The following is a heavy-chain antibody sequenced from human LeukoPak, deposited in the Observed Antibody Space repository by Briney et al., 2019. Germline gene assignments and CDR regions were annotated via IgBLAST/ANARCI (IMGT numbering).Heavy chain of an antibody. Sequence: SETLSLTCTVSGDSISNYYWSWIRQPAGKGLEWIGRIYTSGSTNYNPSLKSRVTMSVDTSKNQFTLKLSSVAAADTAVYYCARVSLVRGAPDYYFDYWGQGTLVTVSS. CDR1: GDSISNYY. CDR3: ARVSLVRGAPDYYFDY. CDR2: IYTSGST. D-gene: IGHD3-10*01. J-gene: IGHJ4*02. V-gene: IGHV4-4*07.